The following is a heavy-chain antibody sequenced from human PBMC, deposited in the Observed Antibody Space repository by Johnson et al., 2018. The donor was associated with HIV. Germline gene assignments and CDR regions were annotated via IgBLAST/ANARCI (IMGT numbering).Heavy chain of an antibody. CDR2: ISWNGDNI. CDR3: ARDPFPRFYAFDI. Sequence: QVQLVESGGGLVKPGGSLRLSCAASGFTFSDYYMSWIRQAPGKGLEWVSGISWNGDNIDYADAVQGRFTISRDNSKNTLYLQMNSLRAEDTAVYYCARDPFPRFYAFDIWGQGTMVTVSS. J-gene: IGHJ3*02. CDR1: GFTFSDYY. V-gene: IGHV3-11*04.